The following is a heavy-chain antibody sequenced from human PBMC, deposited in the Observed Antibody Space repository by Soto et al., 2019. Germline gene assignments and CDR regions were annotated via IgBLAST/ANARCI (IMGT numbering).Heavy chain of an antibody. V-gene: IGHV4-4*07. Sequence: PSETLSLTCTVSGASISGFYWSWIRKSAGKGLEWIGRIYAAGTTDYNPSLKSRVMMSVDTPKKQFSLKLRSVTAAGTAVYYCVRDGTKTLRDWFDPWGQGISVTVSS. D-gene: IGHD1-1*01. J-gene: IGHJ5*02. CDR2: IYAAGTT. CDR3: VRDGTKTLRDWFDP. CDR1: GASISGFY.